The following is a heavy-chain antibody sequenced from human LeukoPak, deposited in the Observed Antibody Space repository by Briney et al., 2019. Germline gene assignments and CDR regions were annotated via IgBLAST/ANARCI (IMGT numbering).Heavy chain of an antibody. J-gene: IGHJ6*03. V-gene: IGHV4-38-2*01. Sequence: SETLSLTCAVSGYSISSGYYWGWIRQPPGKGLEWIGSIYHSGSTYYNPSLKSRVTISVDTSKNQFSLKLSPVTAADTAVYYCARPVDYYYYYMDVWGKGTTVTVSS. CDR2: IYHSGST. CDR1: GYSISSGYY. CDR3: ARPVDYYYYYMDV. D-gene: IGHD4-23*01.